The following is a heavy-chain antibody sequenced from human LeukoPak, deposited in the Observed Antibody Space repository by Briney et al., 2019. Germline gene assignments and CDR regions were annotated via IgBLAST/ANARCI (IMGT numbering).Heavy chain of an antibody. CDR3: ARHRGSGWHNWFDP. Sequence: ASVKVSCKASGYTFTSYGISWVRQAPGQGLEWMGWISAYNGNTNYAQKLQGRVTMTTDTSTSTAYMELRSLRADDTAVYYCARHRGSGWHNWFDPWGQGTLVTVSS. CDR1: GYTFTSYG. D-gene: IGHD6-19*01. CDR2: ISAYNGNT. V-gene: IGHV1-18*01. J-gene: IGHJ5*02.